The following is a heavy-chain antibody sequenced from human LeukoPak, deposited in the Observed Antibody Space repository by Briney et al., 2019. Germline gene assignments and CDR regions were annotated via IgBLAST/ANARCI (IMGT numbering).Heavy chain of an antibody. CDR2: IRSKANSYAT. CDR3: ARVEEYSSSWYTTDGAFDI. Sequence: PGGSLRLSCAASGFTFSGSAMHWVRQASGKGLEWVGRIRSKANSYATAYAASVKGRFTISRDNSKNTLYLQMNSLRAEDTAVYYCARVEEYSSSWYTTDGAFDIWGQGTMVTVSS. V-gene: IGHV3-73*01. D-gene: IGHD6-13*01. J-gene: IGHJ3*02. CDR1: GFTFSGSA.